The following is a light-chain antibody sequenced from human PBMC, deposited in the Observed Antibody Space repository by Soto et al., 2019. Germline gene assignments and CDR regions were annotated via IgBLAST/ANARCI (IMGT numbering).Light chain of an antibody. J-gene: IGKJ2*01. CDR3: QQRSNWTPGT. V-gene: IGKV3-11*01. Sequence: EIVLTHSPAPLTLSPGERATLSCRASQSVSSYLAWYQQKPGQAPRLLFYVASNRAAGIPARFSASGSGTDFTLTISSLEPEDFAIYYCQQRSNWTPGTFGQGTKVEIK. CDR2: VAS. CDR1: QSVSSY.